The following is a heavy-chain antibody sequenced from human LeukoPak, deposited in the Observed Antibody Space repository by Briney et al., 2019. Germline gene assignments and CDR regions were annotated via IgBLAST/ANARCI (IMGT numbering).Heavy chain of an antibody. CDR2: IYYSGST. CDR3: ASYPYNSGWYFDY. D-gene: IGHD6-19*01. Sequence: SETLSLTCTVSGGSISSSSYYWGWIRQPPGKGLEWIGSIYYSGSTYYNPSLKSRVTISVDTSKNQFSLKLSSVTAADTAVSYCASYPYNSGWYFDYWGQGTLVTVSS. J-gene: IGHJ4*02. CDR1: GGSISSSSYY. V-gene: IGHV4-39*07.